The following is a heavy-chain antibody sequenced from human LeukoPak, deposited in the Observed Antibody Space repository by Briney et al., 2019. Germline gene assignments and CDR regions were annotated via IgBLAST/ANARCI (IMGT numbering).Heavy chain of an antibody. CDR3: ASGKFGLRGWFDP. CDR2: IIPIFGTA. CDR1: GGTFNRYA. J-gene: IGHJ5*02. Sequence: GASVKVSCKASGGTFNRYAVTWVRQAPGQGLEWMGGIIPIFGTANYAQRFQGRVTITTDESTDTAYMELTSLTSEDTAIYYCASGKFGLRGWFDPWGQGTLVTVSP. V-gene: IGHV1-69*05. D-gene: IGHD3-10*01.